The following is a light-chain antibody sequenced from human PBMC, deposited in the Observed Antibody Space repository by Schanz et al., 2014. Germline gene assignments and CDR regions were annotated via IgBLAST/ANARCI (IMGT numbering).Light chain of an antibody. J-gene: IGKJ1*01. CDR1: QTVNSDY. V-gene: IGKV3-20*01. Sequence: EIVMTQTPGTLSLSPGERATLSCRASQTVNSDYLAWYQQKPGQAPRLLIYGASSRATGIPDRFSGSGSGTDFTLTISRLEPEDFAVYYCQQYGSSPRFGQGTKVEIK. CDR2: GAS. CDR3: QQYGSSPR.